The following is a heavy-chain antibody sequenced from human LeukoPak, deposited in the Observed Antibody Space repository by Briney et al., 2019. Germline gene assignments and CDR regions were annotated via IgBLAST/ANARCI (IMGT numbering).Heavy chain of an antibody. CDR2: IYYSGST. J-gene: IGHJ5*02. V-gene: IGHV4-59*01. D-gene: IGHD6-13*01. CDR3: ARRGYSSQFDP. CDR1: GGSISSYY. Sequence: PSETLSLTCTVSGGSISSYYWSWIRQPPGKGLEWIGYIYYSGSTNCNPSLKSRVTISVDTSKNQFSLKLSSVTAADTAVYYCARRGYSSQFDPWGQGTPVTVSS.